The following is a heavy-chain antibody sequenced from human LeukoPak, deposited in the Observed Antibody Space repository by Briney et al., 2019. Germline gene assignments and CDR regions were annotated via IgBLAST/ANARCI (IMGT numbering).Heavy chain of an antibody. CDR1: GFTFSSYS. CDR3: AREGRVSGYDFDC. D-gene: IGHD5-12*01. Sequence: AGGSLRLSCAASGFTFSSYSMNWVRQAPGKGLEWVSSISSSSSYIYYADSVKGRFTISRDDAKNSLYLQMNSLRVEDTAVYYCAREGRVSGYDFDCWGQGTLVTVSS. J-gene: IGHJ4*02. V-gene: IGHV3-21*01. CDR2: ISSSSSYI.